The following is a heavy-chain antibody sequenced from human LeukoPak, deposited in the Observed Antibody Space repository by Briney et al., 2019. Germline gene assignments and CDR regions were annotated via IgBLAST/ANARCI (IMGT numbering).Heavy chain of an antibody. CDR3: ASVYYYDSSGYYPSDY. CDR1: GYTFTSYG. Sequence: ASVKVSCKASGYTFTSYGISWVRQAPGQGLEWMGWISAYNGNTNYAQKLQGRVTMTTDTSTSTAYMELRSLRSDDTAAYYCASVYYYDSSGYYPSDYWGQGTLVTVSS. V-gene: IGHV1-18*01. CDR2: ISAYNGNT. J-gene: IGHJ4*02. D-gene: IGHD3-22*01.